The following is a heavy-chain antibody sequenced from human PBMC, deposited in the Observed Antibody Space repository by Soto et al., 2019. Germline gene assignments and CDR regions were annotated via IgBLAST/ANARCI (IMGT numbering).Heavy chain of an antibody. V-gene: IGHV4-31*03. D-gene: IGHD3-10*01. CDR3: ARDPMVRGVRPR. CDR2: ISYSGST. CDR1: GGSISSGGYF. Sequence: QVQLQESGPGLVKPSQTLSLTCTVSGGSISSGGYFWTWIRQHPGKGLEWIGYISYSGSTYYNPSLKSRATISVDTSKNQVSLKLSSVTAADTAVYYCARDPMVRGVRPRWGQGTLVTVSS. J-gene: IGHJ4*02.